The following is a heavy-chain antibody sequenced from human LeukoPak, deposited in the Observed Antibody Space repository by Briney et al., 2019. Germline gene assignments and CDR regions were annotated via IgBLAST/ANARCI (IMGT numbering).Heavy chain of an antibody. Sequence: KPSETLSLTCAVYGGSFSGYYWSWIRQPPGKGLEWIGEINHSGSTNYNPSLKSRVTISVDTSKNQFSLKLSSVTAADTAVYYCARKRGYSYGPLDYWGQGTLVTVSS. J-gene: IGHJ4*02. CDR1: GGSFSGYY. CDR2: INHSGST. V-gene: IGHV4-34*01. D-gene: IGHD5-18*01. CDR3: ARKRGYSYGPLDY.